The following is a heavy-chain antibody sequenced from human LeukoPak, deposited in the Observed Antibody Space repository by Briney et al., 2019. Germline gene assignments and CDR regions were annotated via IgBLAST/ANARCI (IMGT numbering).Heavy chain of an antibody. CDR2: ISDSGADK. J-gene: IGHJ3*02. V-gene: IGHV3-23*01. CDR1: GFTFYNYA. CDR3: ARRAIAGRYVRGAFDI. Sequence: GGSLRLSCAASGFTFYNYAMNWVRQAPGKGLEWVSVISDSGADKYYADSVEGQFTISRDNSKNTVYLDINNLRAEDTAVYYCARRAIAGRYVRGAFDIWGQGTMVTVSS. D-gene: IGHD6-13*01.